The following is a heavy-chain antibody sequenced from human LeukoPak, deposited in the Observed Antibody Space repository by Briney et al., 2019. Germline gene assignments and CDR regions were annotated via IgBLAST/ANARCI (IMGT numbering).Heavy chain of an antibody. CDR3: TTYDFWSVSYAFDI. V-gene: IGHV3-15*01. D-gene: IGHD3-3*01. CDR2: IKSKTDGGTT. CDR1: GFTFSNAW. J-gene: IGHJ3*02. Sequence: GGSLTLSCAASGFTFSNAWMSWVRQAPGKGLEWDGRIKSKTDGGTTDYAAPVKGRFTISRDDSKNTLYLQMNSLKTEDTAVYYCTTYDFWSVSYAFDIWGQGTMVTVSS.